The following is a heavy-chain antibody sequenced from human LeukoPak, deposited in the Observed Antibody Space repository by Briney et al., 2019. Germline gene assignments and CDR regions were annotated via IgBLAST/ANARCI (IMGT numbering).Heavy chain of an antibody. J-gene: IGHJ4*02. CDR3: ANTKWELQSLLGY. CDR2: ISYDGSNK. Sequence: PGGSLRLSCAASGFTFSSYAMHWVRQAPGKGLEWVAVISYDGSNKYYADSVKGRFTISRDNSKNTLYLQMNSLRAEDTAVYYCANTKWELQSLLGYWGQGTLVTVSS. CDR1: GFTFSSYA. D-gene: IGHD1-26*01. V-gene: IGHV3-30-3*01.